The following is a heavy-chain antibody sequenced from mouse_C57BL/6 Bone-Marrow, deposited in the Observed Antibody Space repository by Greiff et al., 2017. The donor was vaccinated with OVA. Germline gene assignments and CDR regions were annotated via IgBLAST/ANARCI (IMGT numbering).Heavy chain of an antibody. CDR1: GFSFNTYA. D-gene: IGHD1-1*01. CDR3: VSGSSYWYFDV. CDR2: IRSKSNNYAT. Sequence: EAGGGLVQPKGSLKLSCAASGFSFNTYAMNWVRQAPGKGLEWVARIRSKSNNYATYYADSVKDRFTISRDDSESMLYLQMNNLKTEDTAMYYCVSGSSYWYFDVWGTGTTVTVSS. J-gene: IGHJ1*03. V-gene: IGHV10-1*01.